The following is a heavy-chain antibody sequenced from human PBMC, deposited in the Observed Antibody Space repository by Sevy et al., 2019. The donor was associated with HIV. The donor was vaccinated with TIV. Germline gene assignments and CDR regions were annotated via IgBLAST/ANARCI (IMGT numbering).Heavy chain of an antibody. CDR3: TTMEYYHNIIGSSSGDY. Sequence: ASVKVSCKVSGYTLTKLDMHWVRQAPGKGLEWMGGFDPEDGDTFYAQKFQGRVTMTEDTSTDTAYMELSSLRSEDTAVYYCTTMEYYHNIIGSSSGDYWGQGILVTVSS. CDR2: FDPEDGDT. D-gene: IGHD3-22*01. J-gene: IGHJ4*02. V-gene: IGHV1-24*01. CDR1: GYTLTKLD.